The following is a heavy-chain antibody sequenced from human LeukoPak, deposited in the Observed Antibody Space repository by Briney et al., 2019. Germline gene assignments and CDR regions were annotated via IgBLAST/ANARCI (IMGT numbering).Heavy chain of an antibody. CDR2: IYYSGST. CDR1: GGSISIYY. J-gene: IGHJ4*02. CDR3: ARGYDFWSGYTPLDY. Sequence: PSETLPLTYTVSGGSISIYYWSWIRQPPGKGLEWIGYIYYSGSTNYNPSLKSRVTISVDTSKNQFSLKLSSVTAADTAVYYCARGYDFWSGYTPLDYWGQGTLVTVSS. V-gene: IGHV4-59*01. D-gene: IGHD3-3*01.